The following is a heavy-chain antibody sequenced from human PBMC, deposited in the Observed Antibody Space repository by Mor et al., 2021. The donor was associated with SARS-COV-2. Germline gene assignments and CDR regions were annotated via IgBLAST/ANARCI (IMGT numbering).Heavy chain of an antibody. V-gene: IGHV1-18*01. D-gene: IGHD3-22*01. CDR3: ARDKHYDSSGYYYDYYYYGMDV. Sequence: WVRQAPGQGLEWMGWISAYSGHTNYAQKFQDRVTMTTDTSTSTAYMELWSLRSDDTAVYFCARDKHYDSSGYYYDYYYYGMDVWGQGTTVT. CDR2: ISAYSGHT. J-gene: IGHJ6*02.